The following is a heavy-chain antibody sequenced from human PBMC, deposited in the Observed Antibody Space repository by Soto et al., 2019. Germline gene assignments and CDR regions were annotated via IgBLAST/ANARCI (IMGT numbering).Heavy chain of an antibody. V-gene: IGHV3-15*01. D-gene: IGHD1-26*01. CDR3: TTLTGIVGAITRGY. CDR2: IKSKTDGGTT. Sequence: GGSLRLSCAASGFTFSNAWMSWVRQAPGKGLEWVGRIKSKTDGGTTDYAAPVKGRFTISRDDSKNTLYLQMNSLKTEDTAVYYCTTLTGIVGAITRGYWGQGTLVTVSS. CDR1: GFTFSNAW. J-gene: IGHJ4*02.